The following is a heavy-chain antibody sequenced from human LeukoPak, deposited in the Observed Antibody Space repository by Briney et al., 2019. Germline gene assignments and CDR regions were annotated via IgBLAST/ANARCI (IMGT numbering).Heavy chain of an antibody. CDR2: ISSSSSTI. J-gene: IGHJ6*02. D-gene: IGHD3-10*01. CDR1: GYTFSSYS. CDR3: ARGLITMVRGVIDYGMDV. Sequence: PGGSLRLSCAASGYTFSSYSMNWVRQAPGKGLEWVSYISSSSSTIYYADSVKGRFTISRDNAKNSLYLQMNSLRAEDTAVYYCARGLITMVRGVIDYGMDVWGQGTTVTVSS. V-gene: IGHV3-48*04.